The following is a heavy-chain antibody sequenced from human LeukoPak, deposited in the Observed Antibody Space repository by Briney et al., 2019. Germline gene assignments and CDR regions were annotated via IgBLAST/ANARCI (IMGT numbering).Heavy chain of an antibody. V-gene: IGHV3-23*01. CDR3: AKDLAYYYDSSGYYYRQSPDY. Sequence: PSETLSLTCTVSGYSISSGYYWGWVRQAPGKGLEWVSAISGSGGSTYYADSVKGRFTISRDNSKNTLYLQMNSLRAEDTAVYYCAKDLAYYYDSSGYYYRQSPDYWGQEPWSPSPQ. D-gene: IGHD3-22*01. CDR2: ISGSGGST. CDR1: GYSISSGYY. J-gene: IGHJ4*01.